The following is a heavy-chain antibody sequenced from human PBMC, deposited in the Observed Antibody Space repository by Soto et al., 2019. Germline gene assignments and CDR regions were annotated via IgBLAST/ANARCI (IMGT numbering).Heavy chain of an antibody. CDR1: GGTFSSYA. D-gene: IGHD5-18*01. CDR3: ARDRVEYSYGYSYYYGMDV. V-gene: IGHV1-69*13. Sequence: SVKVSCKASGGTFSSYAISWVRQAPGQGLVWMGGIIPIFGTANYAQKFQGRVTITADESTSTAYMELSSLRSEDTAVYYCARDRVEYSYGYSYYYGMDVWGQGTTVTVS. CDR2: IIPIFGTA. J-gene: IGHJ6*02.